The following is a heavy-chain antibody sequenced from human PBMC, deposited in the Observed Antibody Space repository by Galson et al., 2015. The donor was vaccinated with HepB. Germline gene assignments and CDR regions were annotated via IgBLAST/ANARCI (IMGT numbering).Heavy chain of an antibody. J-gene: IGHJ5*02. CDR3: ARDLRIAAAGTSWFDP. Sequence: SVKVSCKASGYTFTSYGISWVRQAPGQGLEWMGWISAYNGNTNYAQKLQGRVTMTTDTSTSTAYMELRSLRSDDTAVYYCARDLRIAAAGTSWFDPWGQGTLVTVSS. CDR2: ISAYNGNT. V-gene: IGHV1-18*01. CDR1: GYTFTSYG. D-gene: IGHD6-13*01.